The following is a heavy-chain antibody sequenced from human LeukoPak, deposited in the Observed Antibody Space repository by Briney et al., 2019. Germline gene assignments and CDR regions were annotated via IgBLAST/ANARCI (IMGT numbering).Heavy chain of an antibody. Sequence: GESLRLSCAVSGFTFSSYEMNWVRQAPGKGLELVSYISSSGRTIYYADSVKGRFTISRDNAKNSLYLQMNSLRVEDTAVYYCARRAIAEGFDYWGQGTLVTVSS. D-gene: IGHD6-13*01. J-gene: IGHJ4*02. V-gene: IGHV3-48*03. CDR3: ARRAIAEGFDY. CDR1: GFTFSSYE. CDR2: ISSSGRTI.